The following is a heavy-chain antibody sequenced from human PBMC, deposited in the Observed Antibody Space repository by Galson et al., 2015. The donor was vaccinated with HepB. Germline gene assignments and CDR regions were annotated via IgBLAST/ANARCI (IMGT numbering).Heavy chain of an antibody. D-gene: IGHD3-10*01. V-gene: IGHV7-4-1*02. J-gene: IGHJ6*02. CDR1: GYTFTSYA. CDR3: ARDSHALWFGELPRLYGMDV. CDR2: INANTGNP. Sequence: SVKVSCKASGYTFTSYAMNWVRQAPGHGLEWMGWINANTGNPTYAQGFTGRFVFSLDTSVSTAYLQISSLKAEDTAVYYCARDSHALWFGELPRLYGMDVWGQGTTVTVSS.